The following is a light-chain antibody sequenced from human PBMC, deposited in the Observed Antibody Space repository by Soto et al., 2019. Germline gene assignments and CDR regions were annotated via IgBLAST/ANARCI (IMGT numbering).Light chain of an antibody. CDR1: QSVSSY. J-gene: IGKJ3*01. V-gene: IGKV3-11*01. CDR3: QQGSNWRDFT. CDR2: DAS. Sequence: EIVLTQSPATLSLSPGERATLSCRASQSVSSYLAWYQQKPGQAPRLLIYDASNRATGIPARFSGSGSGTDFTLTISSLEPEDFAVYYCQQGSNWRDFTFGPGTKVDIK.